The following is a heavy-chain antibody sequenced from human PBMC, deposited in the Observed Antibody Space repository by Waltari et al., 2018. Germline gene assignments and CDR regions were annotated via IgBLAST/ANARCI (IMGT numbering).Heavy chain of an antibody. D-gene: IGHD3-16*01. CDR3: VKGSAVGDYYFDY. V-gene: IGHV3-64D*06. J-gene: IGHJ4*02. CDR2: ISSNGGST. CDR1: GLPVSSSA. Sequence: EVQLMESGAGFVQHGGSLSVSCSASGLPVSSSAVPWVRSAPGKGLEYVSAISSNGGSTYYADSVKGRFTISRDNSKNTLYLQMSSLRAEDTAVYYCVKGSAVGDYYFDYWGQGTLVTVSS.